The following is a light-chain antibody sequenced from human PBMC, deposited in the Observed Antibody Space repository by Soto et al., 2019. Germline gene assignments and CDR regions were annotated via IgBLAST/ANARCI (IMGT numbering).Light chain of an antibody. Sequence: EIVMTQSPATLSVSPGERVTISCRASQSVSSYLAWYQQKPGQAPRLLIYGASTGATGIPARFSGSGSGTEFILTISSLQSEDFAVYYCQQYSKWPLTFGGGTKV. CDR3: QQYSKWPLT. CDR2: GAS. V-gene: IGKV3-15*01. CDR1: QSVSSY. J-gene: IGKJ4*01.